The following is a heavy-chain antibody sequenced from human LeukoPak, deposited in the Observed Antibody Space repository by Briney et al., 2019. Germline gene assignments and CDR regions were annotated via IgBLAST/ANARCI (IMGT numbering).Heavy chain of an antibody. D-gene: IGHD5-12*01. CDR1: GGSNSSSNHY. Sequence: SETLSLTCTVSGGSNSSSNHYWAWIRQPPGKGLEWVGSIYYSGSTYYNPSLKSRVTISVDTSKNQFSLKLSSVIAADTAVFYCARRVIVATIDYWGQGTLVTVSS. J-gene: IGHJ4*02. CDR3: ARRVIVATIDY. CDR2: IYYSGST. V-gene: IGHV4-39*01.